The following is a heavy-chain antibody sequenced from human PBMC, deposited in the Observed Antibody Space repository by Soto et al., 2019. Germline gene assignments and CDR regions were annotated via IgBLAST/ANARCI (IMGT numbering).Heavy chain of an antibody. D-gene: IGHD1-7*01. CDR2: IYWHDDK. CDR3: ARAYNWNYM. CDR1: GFSLDTTGMG. V-gene: IGHV2-5*01. Sequence: QIKLKESGPALLKPTQTLMLTCSFSGFSLDTTGMGVGWVRKAPGKALEWLANIYWHDDKRYNPSLEGRVTISKDTSQHQVVLTMTNMDPEDTGTYYCARAYNWNYMWCPGILVTVSS. J-gene: IGHJ4*02.